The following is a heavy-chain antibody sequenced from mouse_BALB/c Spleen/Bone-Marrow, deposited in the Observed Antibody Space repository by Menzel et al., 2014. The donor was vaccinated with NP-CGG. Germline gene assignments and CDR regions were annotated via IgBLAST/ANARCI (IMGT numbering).Heavy chain of an antibody. CDR2: ISSGGSYT. J-gene: IGHJ3*01. V-gene: IGHV5-9-3*01. CDR3: ARPHYYGSSWFAY. D-gene: IGHD1-1*01. Sequence: EVQVVESGGGLVKPGGSLKLSCAASGFTFSSYTVSWVRQTPEKRLEWVATISSGGSYTYYPDSVKGRFTISRDDAKNTLYLQMSSLRSEDTAMYYCARPHYYGSSWFAYWGQGTLVTVSA. CDR1: GFTFSSYT.